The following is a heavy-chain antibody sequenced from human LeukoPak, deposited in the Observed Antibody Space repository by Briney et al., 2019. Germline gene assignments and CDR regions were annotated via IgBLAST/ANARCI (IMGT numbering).Heavy chain of an antibody. D-gene: IGHD3-22*01. J-gene: IGHJ4*02. V-gene: IGHV1-2*02. CDR1: GYTFTGYY. CDR3: ARITGDYYDSSGYDY. Sequence: ASVKVSCKASGYTFTGYYMHWVRQAPGQGLEWMGWINPNSGGTNYAQKFQGRATMTRDTSISTAYMELSRLRSDDTAVYYCARITGDYYDSSGYDYWGQGTLVTVSS. CDR2: INPNSGGT.